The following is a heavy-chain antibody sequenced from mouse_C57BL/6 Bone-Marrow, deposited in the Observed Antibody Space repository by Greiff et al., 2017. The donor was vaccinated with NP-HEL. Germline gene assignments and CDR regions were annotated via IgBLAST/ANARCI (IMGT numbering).Heavy chain of an antibody. Sequence: QVQLQQPGAELVRPGTSVKLSCKASGYTFTSYWMHWVKQRPGQGLEWIGVIDPSDSYTNYNQKFKGKATLTVDTSSSTAYMQLSSLTSEDSAVYYCATIYYGYDWFAYWGQGTLVTVSA. CDR1: GYTFTSYW. CDR2: IDPSDSYT. J-gene: IGHJ3*01. CDR3: ATIYYGYDWFAY. D-gene: IGHD2-2*01. V-gene: IGHV1-59*01.